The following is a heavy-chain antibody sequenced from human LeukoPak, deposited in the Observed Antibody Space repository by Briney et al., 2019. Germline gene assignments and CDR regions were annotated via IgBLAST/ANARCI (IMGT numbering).Heavy chain of an antibody. CDR3: ARSSALIQLSLDY. V-gene: IGHV1-69*04. J-gene: IGHJ4*02. CDR1: GGIFSSYA. Sequence: ASVKVSCKASGGIFSSYAISWVRQAPGQGLEWMGRIIPILGIANYAQKFQGRVTITADKSTSTAYMDLSSLRSEDTAVYYCARSSALIQLSLDYWGQGTLVTVSS. D-gene: IGHD5-18*01. CDR2: IIPILGIA.